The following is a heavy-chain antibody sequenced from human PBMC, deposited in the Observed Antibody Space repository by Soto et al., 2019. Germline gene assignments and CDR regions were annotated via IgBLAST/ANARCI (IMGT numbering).Heavy chain of an antibody. CDR3: ARDAGGGNSRFDH. CDR2: VSYDGSNK. D-gene: IGHD3-10*01. V-gene: IGHV3-30-3*01. CDR1: GFTFRSIA. Sequence: GGSLRLSCSASGFTFRSIAMHWVRQAPGKGLEWVAVVSYDGSNKYYPDSLKGRFTISRDNSRNTLYLQMNSLRDEDTAIYYCARDAGGGNSRFDHWGHGTLVTVSS. J-gene: IGHJ4*01.